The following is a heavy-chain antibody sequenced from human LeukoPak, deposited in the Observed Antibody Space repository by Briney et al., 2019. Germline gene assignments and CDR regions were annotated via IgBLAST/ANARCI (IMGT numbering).Heavy chain of an antibody. CDR1: GDSVTTYY. Sequence: KPSETLSLTCTVSGDSVTTYYWSWIRQPPGKGPEWLGYVYYSGSATYNPSLKSRVTISVDTSKNQFSLRLSSVTAADTAVYYCARDGSNWSNDYYHGVDVWGQGTTVTVSS. J-gene: IGHJ6*02. CDR3: ARDGSNWSNDYYHGVDV. D-gene: IGHD4-11*01. CDR2: VYYSGSA. V-gene: IGHV4-59*02.